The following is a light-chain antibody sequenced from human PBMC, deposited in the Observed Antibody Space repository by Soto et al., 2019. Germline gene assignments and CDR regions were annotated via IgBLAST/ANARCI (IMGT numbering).Light chain of an antibody. Sequence: QSVLTQPPSVSEAPRQRVTISCSGSSSNIGNNAVNWYQQLPGQAPKLLIYYDDLLPSGVSDRFSGSKSGTSASLAISELQSEDEADYYCSAWDDSLNGVLFGGGTKVTVL. V-gene: IGLV1-36*01. CDR1: SSNIGNNA. CDR2: YDD. CDR3: SAWDDSLNGVL. J-gene: IGLJ2*01.